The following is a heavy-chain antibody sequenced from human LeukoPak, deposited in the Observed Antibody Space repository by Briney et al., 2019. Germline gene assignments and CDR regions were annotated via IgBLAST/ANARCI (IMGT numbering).Heavy chain of an antibody. Sequence: GGSLRLSCAASGFTFSSYAVSWVRQAPGKGLEWVSAISGSGGSTYYADSVKGRFTISRDNSKNTLYLQMNSLRAEDTAVYYCAKDFYGYSSSCNFDYWGQGTLVTVSS. CDR3: AKDFYGYSSSCNFDY. CDR2: ISGSGGST. CDR1: GFTFSSYA. D-gene: IGHD6-6*01. J-gene: IGHJ4*02. V-gene: IGHV3-23*01.